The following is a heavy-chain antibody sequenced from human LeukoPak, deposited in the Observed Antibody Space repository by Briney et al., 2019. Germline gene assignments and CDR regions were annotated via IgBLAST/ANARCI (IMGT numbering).Heavy chain of an antibody. V-gene: IGHV3-30*01. CDR3: ARDRYCSSTSCHKQMGGFDP. Sequence: TGGSLRLSCAASGFTFSSYAMHWVRQAPGKGLEWVAVISYDGSNKYYADSVKGRFTISRDNSKNTLYLQMNSLRAEDTAVYYCARDRYCSSTSCHKQMGGFDPWGQGTLVTVSS. D-gene: IGHD2-2*02. CDR2: ISYDGSNK. CDR1: GFTFSSYA. J-gene: IGHJ5*02.